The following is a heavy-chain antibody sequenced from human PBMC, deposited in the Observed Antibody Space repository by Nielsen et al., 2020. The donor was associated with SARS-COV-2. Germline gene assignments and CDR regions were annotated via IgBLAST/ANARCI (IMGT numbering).Heavy chain of an antibody. CDR3: AKDWTAIVVVPSGGVDY. CDR2: ISYDGSNK. Sequence: GGSLKISCAASGFTFSTYGMHWVRQAPGKGLEWVAAISYDGSNKYHVDSVKGRFTISRNNSKNTLYLQMSSLREEDTAVYYCAKDWTAIVVVPSGGVDYWGQGTRVTVSS. J-gene: IGHJ4*02. V-gene: IGHV3-30*18. D-gene: IGHD2-15*01. CDR1: GFTFSTYG.